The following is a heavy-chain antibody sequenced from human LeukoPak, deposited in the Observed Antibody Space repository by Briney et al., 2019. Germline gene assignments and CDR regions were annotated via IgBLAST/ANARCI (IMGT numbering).Heavy chain of an antibody. CDR2: IGTAGDT. Sequence: GGSLRLSCEASGFTFSSYDMHWVRQATGKGLEWVSAIGTAGDTYYPGSVKGRFTISRENAKNSLYLQMNSLRAGDTAVYYCARGAPEVGDYYYYGMDVWGQGTTVTVSS. D-gene: IGHD2-2*01. CDR1: GFTFSSYD. J-gene: IGHJ6*02. V-gene: IGHV3-13*01. CDR3: ARGAPEVGDYYYYGMDV.